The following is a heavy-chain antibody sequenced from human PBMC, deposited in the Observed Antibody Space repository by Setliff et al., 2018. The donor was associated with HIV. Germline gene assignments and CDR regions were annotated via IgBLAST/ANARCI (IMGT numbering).Heavy chain of an antibody. CDR1: GDTFRSRA. J-gene: IGHJ4*02. Sequence: SVKVSCKASGDTFRSRAFNWVRQAPGQGPEWMGGIIPMFGTANYAQKFQGRFTISRDNGKNSLYLQMNSLRAEDTAVYYCAVTSMASSFDYWGQGALVTVSS. D-gene: IGHD5-18*01. V-gene: IGHV1-69*05. CDR2: IIPMFGTA. CDR3: AVTSMASSFDY.